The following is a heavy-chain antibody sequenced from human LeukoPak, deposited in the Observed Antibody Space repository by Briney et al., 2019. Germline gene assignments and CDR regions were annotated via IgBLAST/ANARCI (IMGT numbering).Heavy chain of an antibody. CDR3: ARDQDGMDV. CDR1: GYTFSGYY. CDR2: INPNSDGT. J-gene: IGHJ6*02. Sequence: GASVKVSCKASGYTFSGYYIHWVRQAPGQGLEWMGWINPNSDGTNYEQKFQGRVTMTWDTSISTAYMELSSLRSDDTAVYYCARDQDGMDVWGQGTTVTVSS. V-gene: IGHV1-2*02.